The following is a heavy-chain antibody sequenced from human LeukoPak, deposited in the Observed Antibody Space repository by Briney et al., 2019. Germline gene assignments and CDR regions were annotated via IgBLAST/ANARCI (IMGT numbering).Heavy chain of an antibody. J-gene: IGHJ5*02. CDR3: VRVSGFCTNGVCPSFDP. D-gene: IGHD2-8*01. CDR1: GFTFTNYA. Sequence: GRSLKLSCAASGFTFTNYAMNWVRQAPGKGLEWVATVSYDGTDTSYADSVKGRFAIFRDNSKNTLHLQMNSLRTEDTAVYYCVRVSGFCTNGVCPSFDPWGQGTLVTVSS. CDR2: VSYDGTDT. V-gene: IGHV3-30*09.